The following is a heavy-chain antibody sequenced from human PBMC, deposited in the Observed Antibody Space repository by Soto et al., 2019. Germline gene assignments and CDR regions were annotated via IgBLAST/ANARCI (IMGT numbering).Heavy chain of an antibody. J-gene: IGHJ3*02. CDR2: IYYSGST. CDR3: ARFCSSKSCRRRYAFNI. Sequence: PSETLSLTCTVSGGSISSGGYYWSWIRQHPGKGLEWIGYIYYSGSTYYNPSLKSRVTISVYTSKNQFSLKLSSVTAADTAVYYCARFCSSKSCRRRYAFNIWGQGAMLTVSS. CDR1: GGSISSGGYY. V-gene: IGHV4-31*03. D-gene: IGHD2-2*01.